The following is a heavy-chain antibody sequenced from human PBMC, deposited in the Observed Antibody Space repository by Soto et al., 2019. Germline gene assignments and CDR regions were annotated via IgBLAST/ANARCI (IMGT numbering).Heavy chain of an antibody. D-gene: IGHD3-10*01. J-gene: IGHJ3*02. CDR3: AREHGSGSDAFDI. Sequence: GGSLRLSCAASGFTFSSYAMHWVRQAPGKGLEWVAVISYDGSNKYYADSVKGRFTISRDNSKNTLYLQMNSLRAEDTAVYYCAREHGSGSDAFDIWGQGTMVTVSS. CDR2: ISYDGSNK. V-gene: IGHV3-30-3*01. CDR1: GFTFSSYA.